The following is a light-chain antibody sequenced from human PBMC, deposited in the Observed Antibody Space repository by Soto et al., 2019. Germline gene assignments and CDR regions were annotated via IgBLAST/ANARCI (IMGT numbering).Light chain of an antibody. CDR3: LSYATGSTWV. J-gene: IGLJ3*02. CDR2: DLN. CDR1: SSDVGAYKY. Sequence: QSALTQPASVSGSPGQSVTISCTGTSSDVGAYKYVSWYQHHPGKAPKLMIYDLNNRPSGISDRFSGSKSVNTASLTISGLQADDEADYYCLSYATGSTWVFVGGTKVTVL. V-gene: IGLV2-14*01.